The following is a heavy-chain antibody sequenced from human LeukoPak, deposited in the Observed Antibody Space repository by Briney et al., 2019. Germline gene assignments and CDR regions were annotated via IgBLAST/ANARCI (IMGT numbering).Heavy chain of an antibody. CDR2: ISYDGSNK. Sequence: GGSLRLSCAASGFTFSSHSMHWVRQAPGKGLEWVALISYDGSNKYYADSVKGRFTISRDNSKNTLYLQMNSLRAEDTAVYYCVRDNGYNNGHPFDYWGQGTLVTVSS. CDR1: GFTFSSHS. D-gene: IGHD2-8*01. CDR3: VRDNGYNNGHPFDY. V-gene: IGHV3-30-3*01. J-gene: IGHJ4*02.